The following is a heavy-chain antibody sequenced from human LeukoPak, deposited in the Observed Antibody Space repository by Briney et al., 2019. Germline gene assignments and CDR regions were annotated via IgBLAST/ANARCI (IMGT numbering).Heavy chain of an antibody. J-gene: IGHJ5*02. Sequence: GGSLRLSCAASGFTFSGSAMHWVRQASGKGLEWVGRIRSKANSYATAYAASVKGRFTISRDDSKNTAYLQMNSLKTEDTAVYYCTLYYGDYVGSNWFDPWGLGTLVTVSS. CDR1: GFTFSGSA. CDR3: TLYYGDYVGSNWFDP. D-gene: IGHD4-17*01. CDR2: IRSKANSYAT. V-gene: IGHV3-73*01.